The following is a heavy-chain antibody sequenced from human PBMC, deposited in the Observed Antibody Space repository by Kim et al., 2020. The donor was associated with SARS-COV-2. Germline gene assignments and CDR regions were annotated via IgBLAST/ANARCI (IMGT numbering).Heavy chain of an antibody. CDR2: IGTAGDP. J-gene: IGHJ6*02. CDR1: GFTFSSYD. Sequence: GGSLRLSCAASGFTFSSYDMHWVRQATGKGLEWVSAIGTAGDPYYPGSVKGRFTISRENAKNSLYLQMNSLRAGDTAVYYCARAPPLKPYYDFWSGPGPYGMDVWGQGTTVTVSS. CDR3: ARAPPLKPYYDFWSGPGPYGMDV. V-gene: IGHV3-13*05. D-gene: IGHD3-3*01.